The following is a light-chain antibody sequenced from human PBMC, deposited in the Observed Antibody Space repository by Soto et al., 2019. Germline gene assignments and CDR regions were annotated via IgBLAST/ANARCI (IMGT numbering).Light chain of an antibody. Sequence: EIVLTQSPGTLSLSPGERATLSCRASQSVSSSYLAWYQQKPGQAPRLLIYGASSRATGIPDRFSGSGSGTDFTLTISRLEPEDFAVYYCQQYGGSPGTFGQGTKVDTK. V-gene: IGKV3-20*01. CDR1: QSVSSSY. CDR3: QQYGGSPGT. J-gene: IGKJ1*01. CDR2: GAS.